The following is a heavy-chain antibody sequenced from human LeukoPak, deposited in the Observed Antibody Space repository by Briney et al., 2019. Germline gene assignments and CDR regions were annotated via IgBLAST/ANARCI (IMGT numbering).Heavy chain of an antibody. CDR2: IYYSGST. J-gene: IGHJ4*02. V-gene: IGHV4-39*01. CDR3: ARHAVELGFDY. Sequence: GSLRLSCAASGFTFSSYWMSWVRQPPGKGLEWIGSIYYSGSTYYNPSLKSRVTISVDTSKNQFSLKLSSVTAADTAVYYCARHAVELGFDYWGQGTLVTVSS. D-gene: IGHD3-10*01. CDR1: GFTFSSYW.